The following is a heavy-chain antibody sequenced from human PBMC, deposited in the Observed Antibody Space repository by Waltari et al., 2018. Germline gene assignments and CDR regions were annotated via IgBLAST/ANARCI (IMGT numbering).Heavy chain of an antibody. J-gene: IGHJ4*02. CDR2: INPKNGDT. V-gene: IGHV1-2*06. Sequence: LVQSGAEVKKPGASGTVSCKASGYTFTGYAILWVRQAPVQGLEWMGRINPKNGDTHYAQKFQGRVAMTTDTSTNTAFMELHSLRSDDTAVYYCLRDSSGSHFDYWGQGTLVTVSS. CDR3: LRDSSGSHFDY. D-gene: IGHD3-22*01. CDR1: GYTFTGYA.